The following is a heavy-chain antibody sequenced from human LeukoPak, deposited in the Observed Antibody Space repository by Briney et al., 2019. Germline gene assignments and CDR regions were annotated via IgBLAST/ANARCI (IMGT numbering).Heavy chain of an antibody. D-gene: IGHD4-17*01. CDR2: INPDGSSS. CDR3: VRQAVSGDSGIAY. Sequence: GRSLRLSCAASGFTFSSYGMHWVRQAPGKGLEWVSRINPDGSSSNYADSVKGRFTMSRDNAKSMVYLQMDGLRAEDTAVFSCVRQAVSGDSGIAYWGRGVLVTVSS. V-gene: IGHV3-74*01. CDR1: GFTFSSYG. J-gene: IGHJ4*02.